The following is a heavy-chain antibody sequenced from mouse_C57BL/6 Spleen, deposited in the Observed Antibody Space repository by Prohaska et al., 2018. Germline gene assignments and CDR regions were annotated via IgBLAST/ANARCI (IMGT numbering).Heavy chain of an antibody. D-gene: IGHD3-1*01. CDR3: MRYGLRYWYFDV. V-gene: IGHV11-2*01. CDR2: INSDGSAI. J-gene: IGHJ1*03. Sequence: TPGKTLEWIGDINSDGSAINYAPSIKDRFTIFRDNDKSTLYLQMSNVRSEDTDTYFCMRYGLRYWYFDVWGTGTTVTVSS.